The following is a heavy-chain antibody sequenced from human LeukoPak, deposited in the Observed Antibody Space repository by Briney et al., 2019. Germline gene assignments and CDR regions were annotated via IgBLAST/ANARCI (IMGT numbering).Heavy chain of an antibody. J-gene: IGHJ6*02. CDR3: ARDYYYGSGSPTPDYYYYYYGMDV. Sequence: GGSLRLSCAASGFTVSSNYMSWVRQAPGKGLEWVSVIYSGGSTYYADSVKGRFTISRDNSKNTLYLQMNSLRAEDTAVYYCARDYYYGSGSPTPDYYYYYYGMDVWGQGTTVTVSS. CDR2: IYSGGST. CDR1: GFTVSSNY. V-gene: IGHV3-66*01. D-gene: IGHD3-10*01.